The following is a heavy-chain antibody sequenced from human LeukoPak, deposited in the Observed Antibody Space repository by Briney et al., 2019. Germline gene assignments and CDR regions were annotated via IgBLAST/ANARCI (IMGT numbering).Heavy chain of an antibody. J-gene: IGHJ4*02. CDR3: ARAGAYSSSSPAGL. Sequence: PGGSLRLSCAASGFTFSSYSMNWVRQAPGKGLEWVSSITSGSSYIYYADSVKGRFTISRDNAKNSLYLQMNSLRAEDTAVYYCARAGAYSSSSPAGLWGQGTLVTVSS. CDR2: ITSGSSYI. D-gene: IGHD6-6*01. V-gene: IGHV3-21*01. CDR1: GFTFSSYS.